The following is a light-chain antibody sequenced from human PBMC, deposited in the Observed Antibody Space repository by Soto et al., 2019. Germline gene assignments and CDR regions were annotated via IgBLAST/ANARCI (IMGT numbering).Light chain of an antibody. CDR1: QSVSSSY. V-gene: IGKV3D-20*02. CDR3: QQYNNWPT. Sequence: EIVLTQSPGTLSLSPGERATLSCRASQSVSSSYLAWYQQKPGQAPRLLIYDTSRRATGIPDRFSGSGSGTEFTLTISSLQSEDFAVYYCQQYNNWPTFGQGPRWIS. CDR2: DTS. J-gene: IGKJ1*01.